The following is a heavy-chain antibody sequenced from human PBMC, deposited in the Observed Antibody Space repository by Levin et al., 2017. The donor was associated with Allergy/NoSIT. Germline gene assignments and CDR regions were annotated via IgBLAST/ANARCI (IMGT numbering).Heavy chain of an antibody. J-gene: IGHJ4*02. CDR3: ARVSTFIQLWLLGY. Sequence: GESLKISCKASGYTFTGYYMHWVRQAPGQGLEWMGWINPNSGGTNYAQKFQGRVTMTRDTSISTAYMELSRLRSDDTAVYYCARVSTFIQLWLLGYWGQGTLVTVSS. CDR1: GYTFTGYY. V-gene: IGHV1-2*02. CDR2: INPNSGGT. D-gene: IGHD5-18*01.